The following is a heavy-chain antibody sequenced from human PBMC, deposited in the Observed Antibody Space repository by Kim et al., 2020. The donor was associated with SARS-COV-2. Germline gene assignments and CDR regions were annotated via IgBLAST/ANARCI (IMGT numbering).Heavy chain of an antibody. CDR1: GFTFSDYY. V-gene: IGHV3-11*06. D-gene: IGHD3-9*01. CDR2: ISSSSYT. CDR3: ARELTPSYYDILTGYYRVYYYGMDV. J-gene: IGHJ6*02. Sequence: GGSLRLSCAASGFTFSDYYMSWIRQAPGKGLEWVSYISSSSYTNYADSVKGRFTISRDNAKNSLYLQMNSLRAEDTAVYYCARELTPSYYDILTGYYRVYYYGMDVWGQGTTVTVSS.